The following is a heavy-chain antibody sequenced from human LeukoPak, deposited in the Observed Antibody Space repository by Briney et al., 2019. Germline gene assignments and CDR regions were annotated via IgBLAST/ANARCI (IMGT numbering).Heavy chain of an antibody. CDR1: GGSISSSSYY. D-gene: IGHD1-1*01. V-gene: IGHV4-39*01. CDR2: IYYSGST. CDR3: VKPYHHQDASGSITTAFYFDL. J-gene: IGHJ4*02. Sequence: KASETLSLTCTVSGGSISSSSYYWGWIRQTPGKGLEWIGSIYYSGSTDYNPSLKSRVAISVDTSKNHFSLRLSSATAADTAVYYCVKPYHHQDASGSITTAFYFDLWGQGILVTVSS.